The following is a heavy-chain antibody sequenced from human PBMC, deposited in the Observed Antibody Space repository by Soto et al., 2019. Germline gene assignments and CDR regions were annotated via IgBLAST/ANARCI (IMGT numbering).Heavy chain of an antibody. V-gene: IGHV4-59*01. Sequence: AETLSLTCTVSGGSISSYYWSWIRQPPGKGLEWIGYIYYSGITNYNPSLKSRVTISVETSKNQFSLKLSSVTAADTAVYYCARGSYYYDSSRLGFDPWGQGPMITV. D-gene: IGHD3-22*01. CDR3: ARGSYYYDSSRLGFDP. CDR1: GGSISSYY. J-gene: IGHJ5*02. CDR2: IYYSGIT.